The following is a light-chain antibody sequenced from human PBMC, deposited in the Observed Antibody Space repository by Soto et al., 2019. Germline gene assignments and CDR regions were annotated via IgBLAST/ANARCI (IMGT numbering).Light chain of an antibody. J-gene: IGLJ1*01. CDR3: CSNAGGSTYV. Sequence: QSVLTQPASVSGSHGQSITISCTEPSRAVGSHKLVSWYQQYPGQAPKLIIFEASQRPSGVSNRFSGSKSGSTASLTISGPQAEHDAAYYSCSNAGGSTYVFGTGTKVTVL. CDR2: EAS. CDR1: SRAVGSHKL. V-gene: IGLV2-23*01.